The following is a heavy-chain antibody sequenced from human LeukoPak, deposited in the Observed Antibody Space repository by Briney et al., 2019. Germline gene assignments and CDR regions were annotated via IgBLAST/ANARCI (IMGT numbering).Heavy chain of an antibody. CDR3: AGLRGY. J-gene: IGHJ4*02. V-gene: IGHV3-30*03. Sequence: GGSLRFSCAASGFTFSNYGMHWVRQAPGKGLEWVAVISYDGSNKYYTDSVKGRSTISRDNSQNTLYLQMNSLRAEDTAMYYCAGLRGYWGQGTLVTVSS. CDR1: GFTFSNYG. D-gene: IGHD4-17*01. CDR2: ISYDGSNK.